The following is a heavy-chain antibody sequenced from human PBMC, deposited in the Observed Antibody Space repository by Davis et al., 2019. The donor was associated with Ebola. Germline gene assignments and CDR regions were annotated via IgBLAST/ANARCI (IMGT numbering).Heavy chain of an antibody. CDR1: GFTFSSYG. J-gene: IGHJ4*02. CDR3: ARVRSSSWYETPFDY. CDR2: ISWNSGSI. Sequence: SLKISCAASGFTFSSYGMHWVRQAPGKGLEWVSGISWNSGSIGYADSVKGRFTISRDNAKNSLYLQMNSLRAEDTAVYYCARVRSSSWYETPFDYWGQGTLVTVSS. V-gene: IGHV3-9*01. D-gene: IGHD6-13*01.